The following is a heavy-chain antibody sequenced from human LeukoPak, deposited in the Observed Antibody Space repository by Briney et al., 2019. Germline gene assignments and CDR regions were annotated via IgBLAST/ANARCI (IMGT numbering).Heavy chain of an antibody. V-gene: IGHV3-66*01. CDR1: GFTFSSNA. Sequence: GGSLRLSRAASGFTFSSNAMSWVRQAPGKGLEWVSVIYSGGSTYYADFVKGRFTISRDNSKNTLYLQMNSLRAEDTAVYYCARETNYYDSSGYYYIGMDVWGQGTTVTVSS. D-gene: IGHD3-22*01. J-gene: IGHJ6*02. CDR3: ARETNYYDSSGYYYIGMDV. CDR2: IYSGGST.